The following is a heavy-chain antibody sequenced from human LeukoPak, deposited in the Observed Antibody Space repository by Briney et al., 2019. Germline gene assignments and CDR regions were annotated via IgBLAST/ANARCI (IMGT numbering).Heavy chain of an antibody. CDR1: GGTFSSYA. J-gene: IGHJ4*02. CDR2: IIPILGIA. Sequence: GASVKVSCKASGGTFSSYAISWVRQAPGQGLEWMGRIIPILGIANYAQKFQRRVTITADKSTRTAYMELSSLRSEGKAVYYCVRVVVAANYYFDYWGQGTLVTVSS. CDR3: VRVVVAANYYFDY. D-gene: IGHD2-15*01. V-gene: IGHV1-69*04.